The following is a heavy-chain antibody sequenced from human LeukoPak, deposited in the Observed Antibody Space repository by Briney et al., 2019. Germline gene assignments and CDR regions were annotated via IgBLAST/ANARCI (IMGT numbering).Heavy chain of an antibody. V-gene: IGHV3-21*01. CDR1: GFTFSSYS. J-gene: IGHJ5*02. D-gene: IGHD2-2*01. Sequence: PGGSLRLSCAASGFTFSSYSMNWVRQAPGKGLEWVSSISSSNSYIYYADSIKGRFTISRDNAKNSLYLQMNSLRAEDTAVYYCVRDSSSSLSYIDWFDPWGQGTLATVSS. CDR2: ISSSNSYI. CDR3: VRDSSSSLSYIDWFDP.